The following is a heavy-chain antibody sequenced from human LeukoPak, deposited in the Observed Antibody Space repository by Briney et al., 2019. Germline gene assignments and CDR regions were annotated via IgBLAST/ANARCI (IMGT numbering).Heavy chain of an antibody. CDR2: INTDGSTT. CDR1: GFTFSSYW. Sequence: GGSLRLSCAASGFTFSSYWMHWVRQAPGEGLVWVSRINTDGSTTSYADSVKGRFTISRDNAKNTLYLQMNSLRAEDTAVYYCARDMGLVTTYYYYYYMDVWGKGTTVTVSS. J-gene: IGHJ6*03. D-gene: IGHD4/OR15-4a*01. CDR3: ARDMGLVTTYYYYYYMDV. V-gene: IGHV3-74*01.